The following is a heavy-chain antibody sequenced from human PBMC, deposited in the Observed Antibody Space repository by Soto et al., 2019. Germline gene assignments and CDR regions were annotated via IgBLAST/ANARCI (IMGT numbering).Heavy chain of an antibody. CDR1: GFTFSNAW. CDR2: IKSKTDGGTT. J-gene: IGHJ6*02. D-gene: IGHD2-15*01. CDR3: TTDRYCSGGSCYSGLYYGMDV. Sequence: GGSLRLSCAASGFTFSNAWMSWVRQAPGKGLEWVGRIKSKTDGGTTDYAAPVKGRFTISRDDSKNTLYLQVNSLKTEDTAVYYCTTDRYCSGGSCYSGLYYGMDVWGQGTTVTVSS. V-gene: IGHV3-15*01.